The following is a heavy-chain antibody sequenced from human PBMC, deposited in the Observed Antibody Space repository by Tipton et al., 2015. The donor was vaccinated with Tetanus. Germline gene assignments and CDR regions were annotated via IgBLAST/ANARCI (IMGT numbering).Heavy chain of an antibody. D-gene: IGHD5-12*01. J-gene: IGHJ4*01. CDR1: GTSISRSGHY. V-gene: IGHV4-61*08. Sequence: TLSLTCTVSGTSISRSGHYWTWIRQPLGKEPEWVGYVYHSGATNYHPSLKSRLAISADTSKNQFSLNLRSVITTDTAVYYCARANNDYPKKGPFDYWGHGILVIVSS. CDR3: ARANNDYPKKGPFDY. CDR2: VYHSGAT.